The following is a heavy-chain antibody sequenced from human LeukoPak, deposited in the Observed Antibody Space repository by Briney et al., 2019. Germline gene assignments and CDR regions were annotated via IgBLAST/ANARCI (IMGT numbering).Heavy chain of an antibody. CDR1: GGSISSGDYY. J-gene: IGHJ4*02. Sequence: PSETLSLTCTVSGGSISSGDYYWSWIRQHPGKGLEWIGYIYYSGSTYYNPSLKSRVTISEDTSKNQFSLKLSSVTAADTAVYYCARQVVAASYYFDYWGQGTLVTVSS. D-gene: IGHD2-15*01. CDR2: IYYSGST. CDR3: ARQVVAASYYFDY. V-gene: IGHV4-31*03.